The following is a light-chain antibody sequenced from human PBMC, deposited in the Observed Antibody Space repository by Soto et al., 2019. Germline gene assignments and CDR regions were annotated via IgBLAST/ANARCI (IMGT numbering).Light chain of an antibody. V-gene: IGKV1-17*01. Sequence: DIQMTQSPSSLSASVGDRVTITCRASQGIRDALGWYQQKPGKAPKRLIYSASSLQSVVPSRFSGSGSGTEFTLTISSLQPEDFATYYFLQHNSYPQTFGQGTKVEIK. J-gene: IGKJ1*01. CDR3: LQHNSYPQT. CDR2: SAS. CDR1: QGIRDA.